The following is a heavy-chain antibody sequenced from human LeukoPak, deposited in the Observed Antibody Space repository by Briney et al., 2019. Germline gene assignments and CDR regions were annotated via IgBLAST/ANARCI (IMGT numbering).Heavy chain of an antibody. CDR2: ISITGAT. V-gene: IGHV3-23*01. D-gene: IGHD1-14*01. Sequence: GGSLRLSCAAPGVSFSTYAMTWVRQAPGKGLEWVSLISITGATHYADSVKGRFTISRDTSKNTLYLQMNSLRVEDTAVYYCVKRGRKEDHHFDLWGQGTLVTVSS. J-gene: IGHJ4*02. CDR3: VKRGRKEDHHFDL. CDR1: GVSFSTYA.